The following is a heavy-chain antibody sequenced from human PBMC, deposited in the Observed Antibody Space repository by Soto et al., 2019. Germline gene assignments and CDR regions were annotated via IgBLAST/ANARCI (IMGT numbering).Heavy chain of an antibody. CDR2: ISRNGGST. Sequence: EVQLVESGGGLVQPGGSLRLPCAASGFTFSSYARHWVRQAPGKGLEYVSAISRNGGSTYYANSVKGRFTISRDNSKNTLELQRGRLRAEEMAGYYCASIRYRSYGMGVWGQGTPGT. CDR1: GFTFSSYA. CDR3: ASIRYRSYGMGV. D-gene: IGHD6-19*01. J-gene: IGHJ6*02. V-gene: IGHV3-64*01.